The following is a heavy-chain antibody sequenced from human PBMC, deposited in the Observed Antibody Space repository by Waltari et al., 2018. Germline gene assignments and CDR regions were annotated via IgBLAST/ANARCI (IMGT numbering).Heavy chain of an antibody. Sequence: EVQLVESGGGLVKPGGSLRLSCAASGFTFSSYSMIWVRQAPGKGLEWVSSISSSSSYIYYADSVKGRFTISRDNAKNSLYLQMNSLRAEDTAVYYCARGVWFRELLDGGDYWGQGTLVTVSS. CDR3: ARGVWFRELLDGGDY. D-gene: IGHD3-10*01. J-gene: IGHJ4*02. CDR1: GFTFSSYS. V-gene: IGHV3-21*01. CDR2: ISSSSSYI.